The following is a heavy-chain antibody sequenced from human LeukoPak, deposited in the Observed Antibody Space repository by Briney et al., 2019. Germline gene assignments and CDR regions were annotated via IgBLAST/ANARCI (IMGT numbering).Heavy chain of an antibody. CDR1: GFTFSNYG. D-gene: IGHD3-10*01. V-gene: IGHV3-30*03. Sequence: GSLRLSCAASGFTFSNYGMHWVRQAPGKGLEWVAVISYDGNNKYYADSVKGRFTISRDNSKNTLYLQMNSLRAEDTAVYYCALVGDYYGMDVWGQGTTVTVS. CDR3: ALVGDYYGMDV. CDR2: ISYDGNNK. J-gene: IGHJ6*02.